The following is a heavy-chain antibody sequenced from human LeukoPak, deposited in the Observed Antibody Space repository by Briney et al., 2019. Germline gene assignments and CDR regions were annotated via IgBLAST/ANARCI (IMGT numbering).Heavy chain of an antibody. V-gene: IGHV1-2*02. CDR1: GYTFTGYY. D-gene: IGHD2-15*01. J-gene: IGHJ4*02. CDR3: ARTRYCSGSTCYSYLEY. Sequence: GASVKVSCKASGYTFTGYYIHWVRQAPGQGLEWMGWINPNSGGTNYAQKFQGRVTMTRDTSISTAYMELSRLRSDNTAVFYCARTRYCSGSTCYSYLEYWGQGTLVTVSS. CDR2: INPNSGGT.